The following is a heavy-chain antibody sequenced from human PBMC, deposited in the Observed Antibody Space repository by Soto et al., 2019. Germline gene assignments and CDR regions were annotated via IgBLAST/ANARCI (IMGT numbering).Heavy chain of an antibody. Sequence: QVVQSGAEVRKPGASVKVSCKASGYSFTTYYIHWFRQAPGQGLEWMAIINPNGGSTNSAQKLQGRVTVTSDMSASTVYMELSSLRSDDTAVYYCAAFCSAVGCPPGAWNWGRGKMVSGSS. V-gene: IGHV1-46*03. CDR1: GYSFTTYY. CDR2: INPNGGST. CDR3: AAFCSAVGCPPGAWN. J-gene: IGHJ3*01. D-gene: IGHD2-15*01.